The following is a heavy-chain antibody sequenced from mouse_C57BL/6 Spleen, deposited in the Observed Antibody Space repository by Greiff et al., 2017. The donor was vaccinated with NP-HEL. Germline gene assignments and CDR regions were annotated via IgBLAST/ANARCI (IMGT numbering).Heavy chain of an antibody. V-gene: IGHV2-2*01. J-gene: IGHJ4*01. Sequence: VQLKESGPGLVQPSQSLSITCTVSGFSLTSYGVHWVRQSPGKGLEWLGVIWSGGSTAYNAAFISRLSISKDNSKSQVFFKMNSLQADDTAIYYCARKGDYYGSSYAMDYWGQGTSVTVSS. CDR2: IWSGGST. CDR3: ARKGDYYGSSYAMDY. D-gene: IGHD1-1*01. CDR1: GFSLTSYG.